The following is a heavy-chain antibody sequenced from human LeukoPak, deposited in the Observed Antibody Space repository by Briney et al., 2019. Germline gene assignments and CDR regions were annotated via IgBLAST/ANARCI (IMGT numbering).Heavy chain of an antibody. CDR2: IWFDGSNK. V-gene: IGHV3-33*08. CDR3: ARDRDWGCSYCSY. Sequence: GRSLRLSCVASGFTFSTYGMNWFRQAPGKGLEWVAVIWFDGSNKYYADSVKGRFTISRDNSKNTLYLQMNSLRAEDTAVYYCARDRDWGCSYCSYWGQGTLVTVSS. J-gene: IGHJ4*02. D-gene: IGHD7-27*01. CDR1: GFTFSTYG.